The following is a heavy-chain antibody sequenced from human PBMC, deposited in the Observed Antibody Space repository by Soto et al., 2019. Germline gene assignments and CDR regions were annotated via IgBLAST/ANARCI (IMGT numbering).Heavy chain of an antibody. Sequence: QVQLVQSGCEVKKPGASVKVSCKASGYIFNSLGISWVRQAPGHGLEWMGWSSAYTGNTKYAQNCQGRVTMTTDTSTSTAYMEQRSLRSDDTAVYYCARRWTTGEIDYWGQGTLVTVSS. CDR3: ARRWTTGEIDY. V-gene: IGHV1-18*01. J-gene: IGHJ4*02. D-gene: IGHD4-17*01. CDR2: SSAYTGNT. CDR1: GYIFNSLG.